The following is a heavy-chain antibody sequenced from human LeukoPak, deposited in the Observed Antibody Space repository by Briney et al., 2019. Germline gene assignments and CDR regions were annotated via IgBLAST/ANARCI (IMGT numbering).Heavy chain of an antibody. D-gene: IGHD3-10*01. CDR2: IIPIFGTA. CDR3: ARDAGHPLVRGVAFDY. Sequence: GASVKVSCKASGGTFSSYAISWVRQAPGQGLERMGRIIPIFGTANYAQKFQGRVTITTDESTSTAYMELSSLRSEDTAVYYCARDAGHPLVRGVAFDYWGQGTLVTVSS. J-gene: IGHJ4*02. CDR1: GGTFSSYA. V-gene: IGHV1-69*05.